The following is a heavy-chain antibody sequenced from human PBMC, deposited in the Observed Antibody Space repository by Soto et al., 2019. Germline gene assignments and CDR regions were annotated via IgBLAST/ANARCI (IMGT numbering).Heavy chain of an antibody. D-gene: IGHD6-13*01. Sequence: SGPTLVNPTPTLTLTCTFSGFSLSTSGMCVSWIRQPPGKALEWLARIDWDDDKYYSTSLKTRLTISKDTSKNQVVLTMTNMEPVDTATYSCARRTSWDPYLDNWGQEALVNASS. CDR3: ARRTSWDPYLDN. J-gene: IGHJ4*02. CDR1: GFSLSTSGMC. V-gene: IGHV2-70*11. CDR2: IDWDDDK.